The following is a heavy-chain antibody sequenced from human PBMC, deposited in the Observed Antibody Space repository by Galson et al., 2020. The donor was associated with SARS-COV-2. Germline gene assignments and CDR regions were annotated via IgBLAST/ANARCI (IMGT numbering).Heavy chain of an antibody. J-gene: IGHJ6*02. CDR2: INPNSGGT. CDR3: ASRGVFRYKYGMDV. V-gene: IGHV1-2*02. Sequence: ASVKVSCKASGYTFTGYYMHWVRQAPGQGREWMGWINPNSGGTNYAQKFQGRVTMTRDTSISTAYMELSRLRSDDTAVYYCASRGVFRYKYGMDVWGQGTTVTVSS. D-gene: IGHD1-1*01. CDR1: GYTFTGYY.